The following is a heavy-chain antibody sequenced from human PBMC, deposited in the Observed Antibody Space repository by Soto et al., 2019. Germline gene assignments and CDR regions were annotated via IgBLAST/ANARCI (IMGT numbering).Heavy chain of an antibody. J-gene: IGHJ6*02. CDR2: ISSSSSYI. Sequence: EVQLVESGGGLVKPGGSLRLSCAASGFTFSSYSMNWVRQAPGKGLEWVSSISSSSSYIYYADSVKGRFTISRDNAKNSLYLQMNSLRAEDTAVYYCARVSCSGGSCYIYYYYGMDVWGQGTTVTFSS. CDR3: ARVSCSGGSCYIYYYYGMDV. V-gene: IGHV3-21*01. D-gene: IGHD2-15*01. CDR1: GFTFSSYS.